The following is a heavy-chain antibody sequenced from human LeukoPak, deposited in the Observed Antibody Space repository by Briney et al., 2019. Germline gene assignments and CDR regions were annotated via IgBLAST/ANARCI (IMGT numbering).Heavy chain of an antibody. J-gene: IGHJ4*02. CDR1: GGSFSGYY. D-gene: IGHD6-13*01. V-gene: IGHV4-34*01. CDR2: INHSGST. Sequence: SETLSLTCAVYGGSFSGYYWSWIRQPPGKGLEWIGEINHSGSTNHNPSLKSRVTISVDTSKNQFSPKLSSVTAADTAVYYCARGGYSSSWYVGPIFRTTKLDYWGQGTLATVSS. CDR3: ARGGYSSSWYVGPIFRTTKLDY.